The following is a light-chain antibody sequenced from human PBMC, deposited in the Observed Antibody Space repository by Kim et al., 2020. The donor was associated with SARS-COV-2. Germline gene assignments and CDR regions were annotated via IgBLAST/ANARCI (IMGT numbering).Light chain of an antibody. V-gene: IGKV3-15*01. J-gene: IGKJ5*01. CDR2: GAS. Sequence: VSTGERATLSCRASKSVSSNLAWYQQKPGQAPRLLIYGASTRATGIPARFSGSGSGTEFTLTISSLQSEDFAVYYCQQYNNWPITFGQGTRLEIK. CDR1: KSVSSN. CDR3: QQYNNWPIT.